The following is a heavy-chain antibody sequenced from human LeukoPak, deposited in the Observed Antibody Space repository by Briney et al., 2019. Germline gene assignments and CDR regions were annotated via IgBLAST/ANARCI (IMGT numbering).Heavy chain of an antibody. Sequence: GSLRLSCAASGFTFSDYYMSWIRQVPGKGLEWVSYISSSGSTIYYADSVKGRFTISRDNAKNSLYLQMNSLRAEDTAVYYCARALDYYYYYMDVWGKGTTVTVSS. CDR2: ISSSGSTI. CDR1: GFTFSDYY. J-gene: IGHJ6*03. CDR3: ARALDYYYYYMDV. V-gene: IGHV3-11*04.